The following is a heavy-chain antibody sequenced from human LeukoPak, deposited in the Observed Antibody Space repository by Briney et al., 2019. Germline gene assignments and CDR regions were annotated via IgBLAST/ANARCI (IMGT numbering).Heavy chain of an antibody. Sequence: GGSLRLSCAASGFTFDDYAMHWVRQAPGKGLEWVSLISWDGGSTYYADSVKGRFTISRDDSKNSLYLQMNSLRAEDTALYYCAKDSRGVVPAAIDYWGQGTLVTVSS. J-gene: IGHJ4*02. CDR2: ISWDGGST. CDR3: AKDSRGVVPAAIDY. V-gene: IGHV3-43D*04. D-gene: IGHD2-2*02. CDR1: GFTFDDYA.